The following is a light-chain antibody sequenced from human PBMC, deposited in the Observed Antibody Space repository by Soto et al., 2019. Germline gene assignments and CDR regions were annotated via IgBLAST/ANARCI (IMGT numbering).Light chain of an antibody. V-gene: IGKV1-39*01. CDR1: QSISRH. CDR3: QQGYSTPVT. J-gene: IGKJ5*01. Sequence: DIHMTQAPSSLCPSXGDRVTLPXXASQSISRHLNWYQQKPGRAPRLLIYGSSNLQGGVPSRFSGSGSGTDFTLTISSLLPEDFATYYCQQGYSTPVTFGQGTRLENK. CDR2: GSS.